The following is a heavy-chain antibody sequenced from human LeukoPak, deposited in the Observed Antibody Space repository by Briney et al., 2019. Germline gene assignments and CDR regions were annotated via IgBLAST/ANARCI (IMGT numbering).Heavy chain of an antibody. D-gene: IGHD2-2*01. V-gene: IGHV1-69*13. J-gene: IGHJ4*02. CDR1: VATFSSYA. CDR3: ARVPYTYCSSTSCHGGVDY. CDR2: IIPIFGTA. Sequence: ASVTVSFKASVATFSSYAISWVRQSPGQRLEWMGGIIPIFGTANYAQKFQGRVTITADESTSTAYMELSSLRSEDTAVYYCARVPYTYCSSTSCHGGVDYWGQGTLVTVSS.